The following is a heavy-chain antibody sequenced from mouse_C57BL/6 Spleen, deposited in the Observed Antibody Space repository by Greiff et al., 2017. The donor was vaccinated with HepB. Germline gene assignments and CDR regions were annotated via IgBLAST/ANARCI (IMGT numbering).Heavy chain of an antibody. CDR1: GYTFTDYE. V-gene: IGHV1-15*01. J-gene: IGHJ3*01. CDR3: TRPPAGFAY. CDR2: IDPETGGT. Sequence: VKLMESGAELVRPGASVTLSCKASGYTFTDYEMHWVKQTPVHGLEWIGAIDPETGGTAYNQKFKGKAILTADKSSSTAYMELRSLTSEDSAVYYCTRPPAGFAYWGQGTLVTVSA.